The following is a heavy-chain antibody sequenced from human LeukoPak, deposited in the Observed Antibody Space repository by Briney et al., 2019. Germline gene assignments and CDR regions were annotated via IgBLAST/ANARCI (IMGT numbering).Heavy chain of an antibody. CDR2: MNPKSAHT. V-gene: IGHV1-8*01. CDR3: TRGPSYHSKWVGGMWFDP. Sequence: ASVKVSCKASGYTFTSYDIHWVRQASGHGLEWMGSMNPKSAHTGHAQRFQGRVTMTMNTSISTAYMELSSLTSEDTAMYYCTRGPSYHSKWVGGMWFDPWGQGTLVSVSS. D-gene: IGHD6-19*01. CDR1: GYTFTSYD. J-gene: IGHJ5*02.